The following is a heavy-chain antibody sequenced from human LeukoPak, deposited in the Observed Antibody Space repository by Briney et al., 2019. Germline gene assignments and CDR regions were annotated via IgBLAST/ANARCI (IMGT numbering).Heavy chain of an antibody. Sequence: PRGSLRLSCAASGFTFSSYSMNWVRQAPGKGLEWVSSITSSSSYIYYADSVKGRFTISRDNAKNSLYLQMNSLRAEDTAVYYCARDFGGYCSGGSCYSGWSDYWGQGTLVTVSS. V-gene: IGHV3-21*01. CDR3: ARDFGGYCSGGSCYSGWSDY. CDR1: GFTFSSYS. CDR2: ITSSSSYI. J-gene: IGHJ4*02. D-gene: IGHD2-15*01.